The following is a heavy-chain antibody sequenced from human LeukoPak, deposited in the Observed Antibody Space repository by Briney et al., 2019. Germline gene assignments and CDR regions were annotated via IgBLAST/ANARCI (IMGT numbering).Heavy chain of an antibody. Sequence: PSETLSLTCTVSGGSISSSSYYWGWIRQPPGKGLEWIGSIYYSGSTYYNPSLKSRVTISVDTSKNQFSLKLSSVTAADTAVYYCARSSYYYDSSGYYYRYAFDIWGQGTMVTVSS. V-gene: IGHV4-39*07. D-gene: IGHD3-22*01. CDR1: GGSISSSSYY. CDR2: IYYSGST. J-gene: IGHJ3*02. CDR3: ARSSYYYDSSGYYYRYAFDI.